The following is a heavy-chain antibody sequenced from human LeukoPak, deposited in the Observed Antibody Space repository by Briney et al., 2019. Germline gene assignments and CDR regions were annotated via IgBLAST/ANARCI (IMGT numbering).Heavy chain of an antibody. CDR1: GGSISSYY. Sequence: PSETLSLTCTVSGGSISSYYWSWIRQPPGKGLEWIGYIYTSGSTNYNPSLKSRVTISVDTSKNQFSLKLSPVTAADTAVYYCARLSNPTGDYYYYMDVWGKGTTVTVSS. J-gene: IGHJ6*03. D-gene: IGHD4-11*01. V-gene: IGHV4-4*09. CDR3: ARLSNPTGDYYYYMDV. CDR2: IYTSGST.